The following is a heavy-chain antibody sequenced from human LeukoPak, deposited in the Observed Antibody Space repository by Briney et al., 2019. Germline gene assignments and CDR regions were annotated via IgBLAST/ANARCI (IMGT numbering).Heavy chain of an antibody. CDR2: IKQDGSEK. CDR1: GFTFSSYW. D-gene: IGHD6-13*01. Sequence: SGGSLRLSCAASGFTFSSYWMSWVCQAPGKGLEWVANIKQDGSEKYYVDSAKGRFTISRDNAKNSLYLQMNSLRAEDTAVYYCARVYSSSWYGVYYFDYWGQGTLVTVSS. J-gene: IGHJ4*02. CDR3: ARVYSSSWYGVYYFDY. V-gene: IGHV3-7*01.